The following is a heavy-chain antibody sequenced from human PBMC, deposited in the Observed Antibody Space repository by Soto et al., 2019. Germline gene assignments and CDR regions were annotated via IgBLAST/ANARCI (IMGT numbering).Heavy chain of an antibody. CDR2: IIPIFGTA. V-gene: IGHV1-69*12. Sequence: QVQLVQSGAEVKKPGSSVKVSCKASGGTFSSYAISWVRQAPGQGLEWMGGIIPIFGTANYAQKFQGRVTIAADESTSTAYMELSSLRSEDTAVYYCARDPGYYDSSGYYYEGGVFDYWGQGTLVTVSS. CDR1: GGTFSSYA. CDR3: ARDPGYYDSSGYYYEGGVFDY. D-gene: IGHD3-22*01. J-gene: IGHJ4*02.